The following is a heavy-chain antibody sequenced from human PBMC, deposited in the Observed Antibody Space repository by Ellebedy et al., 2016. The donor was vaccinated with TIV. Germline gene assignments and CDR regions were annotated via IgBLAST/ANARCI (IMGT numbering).Heavy chain of an antibody. CDR1: GFTFSSYA. Sequence: GESLKISXAASGFTFSSYAMSWVRQAPGKGLEWVSAISGSGGSTYYADSVKGRFTISRDNSKNTLYLQMNSLRAEDTAVYYCAKAGRIYSQVDTDWGQGTLVTVSS. CDR3: AKAGRIYSQVDTD. D-gene: IGHD5-18*01. CDR2: ISGSGGST. V-gene: IGHV3-23*01. J-gene: IGHJ4*02.